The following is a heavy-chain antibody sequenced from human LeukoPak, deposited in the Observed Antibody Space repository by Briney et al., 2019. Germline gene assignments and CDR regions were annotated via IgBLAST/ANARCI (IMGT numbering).Heavy chain of an antibody. V-gene: IGHV4-59*08. D-gene: IGHD1-26*01. CDR2: IYHSGST. J-gene: IGHJ4*02. CDR1: GGSISTYY. CDR3: ARRGPSGRSLDY. Sequence: SETLSLTCTLSGGSISTYYWSWIRQPPGKGLEWIGYIYHSGSTNYNPSLKSRVTISVDTSKNQFSLKLSSVTAADTAVYYCARRGPSGRSLDYWGQGTLVTVSS.